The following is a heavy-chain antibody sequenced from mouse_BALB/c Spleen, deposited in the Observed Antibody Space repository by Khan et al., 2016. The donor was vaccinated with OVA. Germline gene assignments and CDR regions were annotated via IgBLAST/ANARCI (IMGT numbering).Heavy chain of an antibody. CDR2: INPSSNYT. D-gene: IGHD2-14*01. CDR1: DYTFTSYT. CDR3: AIEGAYYRNDGWFDY. V-gene: IGHV1-4*01. Sequence: VQLQESGAELARPGASVKMSCKASDYTFTSYTMHWVKQRPGQGLEWIGYINPSSNYTNSNQKFKDKATLTADKSSSTAYMQLSSMTSEDSADYDCAIEGAYYRNDGWFDYWGQGTLVTVSA. J-gene: IGHJ3*01.